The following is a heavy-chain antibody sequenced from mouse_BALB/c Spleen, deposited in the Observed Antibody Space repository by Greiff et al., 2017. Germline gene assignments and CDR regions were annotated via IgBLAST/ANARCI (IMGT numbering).Heavy chain of an antibody. CDR2: IDPENGDT. V-gene: IGHV14-4*02. CDR1: GFNIKDYY. CDR3: NEGNYGAY. Sequence: DVQLQESGAELVRSGASVKLSCTASGFNIKDYYMHWVKQRPEQGLEWIGWIDPENGDTEYSPKFQGKATMTADTSSNTSYLQLSSLTSEDTVVYYCNEGNYGAYWGQGTLVTVAA. D-gene: IGHD1-1*01. J-gene: IGHJ3*01.